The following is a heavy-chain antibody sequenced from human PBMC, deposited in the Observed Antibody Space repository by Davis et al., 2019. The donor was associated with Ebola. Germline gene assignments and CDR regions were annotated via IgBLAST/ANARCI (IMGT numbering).Heavy chain of an antibody. CDR1: GFTVSSNY. D-gene: IGHD1-26*01. CDR2: IYSGGST. CDR3: AREGYSYSGSYQYYYYGMDV. J-gene: IGHJ6*02. V-gene: IGHV3-53*01. Sequence: GESLKISCAASGFTVSSNYMSWVRQAPGKGLEWVSVIYSGGSTYYADSVKGRFTISRDNSKNTLYLQMNSLRAEDTAVYYCAREGYSYSGSYQYYYYGMDVWGQGTTVTVSS.